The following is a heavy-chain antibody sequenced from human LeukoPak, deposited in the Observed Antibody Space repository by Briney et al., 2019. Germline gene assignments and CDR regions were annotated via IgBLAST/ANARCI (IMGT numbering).Heavy chain of an antibody. Sequence: GGSLRLSCAASGFTFSTYAMSWVRQAPGKGLEWVSAISGGGGSTYYADSVKGRFTISRDNSKNTLYLQMNSLRAEDTAVYYCAKDQDSYDSSGLFGYWGQGNLVTVSS. CDR1: GFTFSTYA. V-gene: IGHV3-23*01. J-gene: IGHJ4*02. D-gene: IGHD3-22*01. CDR3: AKDQDSYDSSGLFGY. CDR2: ISGGGGST.